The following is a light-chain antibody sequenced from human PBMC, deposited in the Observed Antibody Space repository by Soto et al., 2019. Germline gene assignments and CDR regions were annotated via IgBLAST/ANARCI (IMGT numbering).Light chain of an antibody. CDR1: QSVSSN. Sequence: VVLTQSPATLSVSPGERATLSCRASQSVSSNLAWYQQTPGQAPRLLIYAASTRATGIPARFSGSGSGTEFTLTISSLQSEDSAVYYCQQYNNWRSFGQGTKVEIK. J-gene: IGKJ1*01. CDR2: AAS. V-gene: IGKV3-15*01. CDR3: QQYNNWRS.